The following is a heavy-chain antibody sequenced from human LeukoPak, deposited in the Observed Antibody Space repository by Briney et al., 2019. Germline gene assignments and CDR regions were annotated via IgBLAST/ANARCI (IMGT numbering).Heavy chain of an antibody. CDR2: IKQDGGEM. D-gene: IGHD3-22*01. CDR3: ARDRGDSSGYYGD. J-gene: IGHJ4*02. CDR1: GFTFSSYW. Sequence: PGGSLRLSCAASGFTFSSYWMSWVRQSPGEGLEWVANIKQDGGEMYYVDSVKGRFTIFRDNAKNALYLQMNSLRAEDTAVYYCARDRGDSSGYYGDWGQGTLVTVSS. V-gene: IGHV3-7*03.